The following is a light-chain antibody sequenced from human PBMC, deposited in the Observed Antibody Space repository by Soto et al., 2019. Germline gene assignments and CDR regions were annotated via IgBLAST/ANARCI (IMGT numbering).Light chain of an antibody. CDR2: GAS. V-gene: IGKV3-20*01. J-gene: IGKJ1*01. Sequence: DIVLAQSPGSLSLSPGERATLSCRASQTVGGNFLAWYQQKPGQAPRLLIYGASRRATGIPDRFSGSGSGTDFTLTISRLEPEDFAVYYCQQYHRSPQTFGQGTKVDIK. CDR1: QTVGGNF. CDR3: QQYHRSPQT.